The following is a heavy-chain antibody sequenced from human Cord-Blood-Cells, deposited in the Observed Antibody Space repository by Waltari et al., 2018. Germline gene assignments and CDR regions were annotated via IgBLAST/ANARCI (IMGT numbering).Heavy chain of an antibody. CDR1: GYTFPDYY. V-gene: IGHV1-69-2*01. Sequence: EVPLVQSGAEVKKPGATVKISCKVSGYTFPDYYMHWVQQAPGKVLEGMGLVEPKEGEARDAERFQGRVTITADTSTDTAYMELSSLRAEDTAVYYCATDRYSSSSWFDPWGQGTRVTVSS. J-gene: IGHJ5*02. CDR2: VEPKEGEA. D-gene: IGHD6-6*01. CDR3: ATDRYSSSSWFDP.